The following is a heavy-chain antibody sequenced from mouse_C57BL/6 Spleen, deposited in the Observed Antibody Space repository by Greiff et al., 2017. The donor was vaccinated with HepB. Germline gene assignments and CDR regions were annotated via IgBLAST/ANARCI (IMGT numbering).Heavy chain of an antibody. Sequence: QVQLQQPGAELVKPGASVKMSCKASGYTFTSYWITWVKQRPGQGLEWIGDIYPGSGSTNYNEKFKSKATLTVDTSSSTAYMQLSSLTSEDSAVYYCARGDYYGSSRGAMDYWGQGTSVTVS. CDR1: GYTFTSYW. CDR2: IYPGSGST. V-gene: IGHV1-55*01. D-gene: IGHD1-1*01. CDR3: ARGDYYGSSRGAMDY. J-gene: IGHJ4*01.